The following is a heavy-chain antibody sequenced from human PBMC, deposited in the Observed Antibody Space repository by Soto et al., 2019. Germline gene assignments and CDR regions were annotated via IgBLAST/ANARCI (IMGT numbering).Heavy chain of an antibody. Sequence: PGGSLRLSCAASGFTFSSYAMHWVRQAPGKGLEWVAVISYDGSNKYYADSVKGRFTISRDNSKNTLYLQMNSLRAEDTAVYYCARDAYSSGLPLYNGMDVWGQGTTVTVSS. CDR3: ARDAYSSGLPLYNGMDV. CDR1: GFTFSSYA. CDR2: ISYDGSNK. D-gene: IGHD6-19*01. J-gene: IGHJ6*02. V-gene: IGHV3-30-3*01.